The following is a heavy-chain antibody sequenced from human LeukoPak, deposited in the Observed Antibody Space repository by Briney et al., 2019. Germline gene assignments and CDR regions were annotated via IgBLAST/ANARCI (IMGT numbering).Heavy chain of an antibody. CDR2: MKPNSGNT. CDR1: GYTFVNYD. CDR3: ARMDHYDGSDNPNWFDP. V-gene: IGHV1-8*02. D-gene: IGHD3-22*01. J-gene: IGHJ5*02. Sequence: ASLRVSCKASGYTFVNYDIDWVRQATGQGLEWMGWMKPNSGNTGYAQKFQGRVTLTRDTSLSTAYMELSSLTSEDTAVYYCARMDHYDGSDNPNWFDPWRQGTLVIVSS.